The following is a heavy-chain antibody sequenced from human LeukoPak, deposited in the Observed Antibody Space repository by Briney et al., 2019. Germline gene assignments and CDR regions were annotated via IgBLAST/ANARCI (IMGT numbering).Heavy chain of an antibody. J-gene: IGHJ5*02. V-gene: IGHV4-39*07. D-gene: IGHD1-26*01. Sequence: SETLSLTCAVSGASISGSGYYMGWIRQPPGKGLEWIGNIYYTGNTYYNASLQSRVTISIDTSKNQFSLKLSSVTAADTAVYYCARGVGATTVWFDPWGQGTLVTVSS. CDR1: GASISGSGYY. CDR2: IYYTGNT. CDR3: ARGVGATTVWFDP.